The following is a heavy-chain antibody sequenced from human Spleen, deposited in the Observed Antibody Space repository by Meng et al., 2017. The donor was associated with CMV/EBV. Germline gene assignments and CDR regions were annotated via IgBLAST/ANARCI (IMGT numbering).Heavy chain of an antibody. Sequence: ASVKVSCKASGYTFTSYDINWVRQATGQGLEWMGWMNPNSGNTGYAQKFQGRVTMTRNTSISTAYMELSSLRSEDTAVYYCARDRDEAIRADPFDIWGQGTVVTVSS. CDR1: GYTFTSYD. D-gene: IGHD2-2*01. V-gene: IGHV1-8*01. J-gene: IGHJ3*02. CDR2: MNPNSGNT. CDR3: ARDRDEAIRADPFDI.